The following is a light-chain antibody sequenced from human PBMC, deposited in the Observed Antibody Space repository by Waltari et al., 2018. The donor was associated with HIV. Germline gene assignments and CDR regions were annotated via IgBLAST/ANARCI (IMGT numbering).Light chain of an antibody. J-gene: IGKJ1*01. CDR1: QNILYSSNNKNY. Sequence: DIVMTQYPDSLAVSLGERVTRSCKSSQNILYSSNNKNYSAWYQQKPRHPPKLLIYWASTRASGVPERFRGSGSGTDFTLTISSLQAEDVAIYYCQQYLNTPWTFGQGTKVEVK. CDR3: QQYLNTPWT. CDR2: WAS. V-gene: IGKV4-1*01.